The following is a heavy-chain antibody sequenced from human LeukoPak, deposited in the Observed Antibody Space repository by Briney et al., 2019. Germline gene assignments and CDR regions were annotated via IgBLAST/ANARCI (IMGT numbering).Heavy chain of an antibody. D-gene: IGHD3-9*01. CDR1: GFTFSRYA. CDR3: AKAAFYDILTGLDY. V-gene: IGHV3-23*01. CDR2: ISGSGGST. Sequence: GGSLRLSCAASGFTFSRYAMSWVRQAPGKGLEWVSAISGSGGSTYYADSVKGRFTFSRDDSKNTLYLQMNSLRAEDTAVYYCAKAAFYDILTGLDYWGQGPMVTVSS. J-gene: IGHJ4*02.